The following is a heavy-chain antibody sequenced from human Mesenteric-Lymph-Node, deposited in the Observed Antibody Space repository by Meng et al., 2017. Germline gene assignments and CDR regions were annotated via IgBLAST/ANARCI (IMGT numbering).Heavy chain of an antibody. D-gene: IGHD3-22*01. CDR3: AAFYYESSGYFRADY. CDR2: INLNSGGT. CDR1: VYTFTGYY. Sequence: QVQLVQSGAEAKTLGASVKLSCKVSVYTFTGYYISWVRQAPGQGLEWMGRINLNSGGTNYAQKFQGRVTMTWDTSISAAQMELSSLRSDDTAVYYCAAFYYESSGYFRADYWGQGILVTVSS. V-gene: IGHV1-2*06. J-gene: IGHJ4*02.